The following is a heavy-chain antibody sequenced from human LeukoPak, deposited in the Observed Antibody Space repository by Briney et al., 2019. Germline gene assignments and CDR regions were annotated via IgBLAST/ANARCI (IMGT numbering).Heavy chain of an antibody. CDR3: AILSWDGRGTFY. D-gene: IGHD2/OR15-2a*01. CDR2: ITSNGGST. Sequence: GGSLRLSCAASGFTFSTYSMHWVRQAPGKGLECVSAITSNGGSTYYADSVKGRFTISRDNSQDTLSLQMNSLRAEDTAVYYCAILSWDGRGTFYWGQGTLVTVSS. V-gene: IGHV3-64*02. J-gene: IGHJ4*02. CDR1: GFTFSTYS.